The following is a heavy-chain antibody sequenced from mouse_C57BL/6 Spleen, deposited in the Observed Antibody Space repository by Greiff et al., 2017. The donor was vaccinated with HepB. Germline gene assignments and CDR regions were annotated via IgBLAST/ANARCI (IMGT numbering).Heavy chain of an antibody. CDR3: ARREDSAWFAY. CDR1: GFSLSTSGMG. V-gene: IGHV8-12*01. Sequence: QVTLKESGPGILQSSQTLSLTCSFSGFSLSTSGMGVSWIRQPSGKGLEWLAHIYWDDDKRYNPSLKSRLTISKDTSRNQVFLKITSVDTADTATYYCARREDSAWFAYWGQGTLVTVSA. J-gene: IGHJ3*01. CDR2: IYWDDDK.